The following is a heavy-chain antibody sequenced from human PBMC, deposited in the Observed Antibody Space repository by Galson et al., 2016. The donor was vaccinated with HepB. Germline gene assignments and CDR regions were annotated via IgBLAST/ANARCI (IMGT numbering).Heavy chain of an antibody. CDR1: GFAFNSFG. CDR2: IYYDGSKK. V-gene: IGHV3-33*01. D-gene: IGHD3-3*01. CDR3: ARDQGTVFGRVFEYDYYMDV. J-gene: IGHJ6*03. Sequence: SLRLSCAASGFAFNSFGMHWVRQAPGKGLQWVAVIYYDGSKKYYVDSVKGRFTISRDNSKNTLYLQMNSLRDEDTAVYYCARDQGTVFGRVFEYDYYMDVWGKGTTVTVSS.